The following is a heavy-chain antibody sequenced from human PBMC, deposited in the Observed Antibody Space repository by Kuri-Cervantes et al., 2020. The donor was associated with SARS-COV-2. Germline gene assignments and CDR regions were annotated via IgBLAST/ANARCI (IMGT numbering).Heavy chain of an antibody. D-gene: IGHD3-3*01. CDR1: GGSISSHY. J-gene: IGHJ3*02. CDR2: IYTSGST. Sequence: ESLKISCTVSGGSISSHYWSWIRQPPGKGLEWIGYIYTSGSTNYNPSLKSRVTMSVDTSKNQFSLKLSSVTAADTAVYYCARGAYYDFWSGYTKPINDAFDIWGQGTMVTVSS. CDR3: ARGAYYDFWSGYTKPINDAFDI. V-gene: IGHV4-4*08.